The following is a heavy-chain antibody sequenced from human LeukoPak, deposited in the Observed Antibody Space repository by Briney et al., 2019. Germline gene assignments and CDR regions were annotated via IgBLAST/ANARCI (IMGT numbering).Heavy chain of an antibody. CDR2: ISAYNGNT. Sequence: ASVKVSCKASGYTFTSYGISWVRQAPGQGLEWMGWISAYNGNTNYAQKLQGRVTMTTDTSTSTAYMELRSPRSDDTAVYYCASTFFYDSSGYYENGAFDIWGQGTMATVSS. J-gene: IGHJ3*02. CDR1: GYTFTSYG. D-gene: IGHD3-22*01. CDR3: ASTFFYDSSGYYENGAFDI. V-gene: IGHV1-18*01.